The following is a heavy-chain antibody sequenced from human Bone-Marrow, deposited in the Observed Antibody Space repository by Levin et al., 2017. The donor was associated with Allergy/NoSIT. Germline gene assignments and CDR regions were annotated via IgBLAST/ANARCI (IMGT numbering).Heavy chain of an antibody. CDR1: GFTFRNHW. CDR3: VRDYVWGSTEGDV. J-gene: IGHJ3*01. CDR2: INEDGSKT. V-gene: IGHV3-7*01. Sequence: QAGESLKISCAASGFTFRNHWMTWMRQSPGKGLEWLANINEDGSKTYYLDSVRGRFTISRDNARNSLNLQMTSLRPEDTALYYCVRDYVWGSTEGDVWGQGTMVTVS. D-gene: IGHD3-16*01.